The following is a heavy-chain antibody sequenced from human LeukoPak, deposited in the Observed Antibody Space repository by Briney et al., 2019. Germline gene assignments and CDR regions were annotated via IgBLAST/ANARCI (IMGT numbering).Heavy chain of an antibody. D-gene: IGHD6-19*01. J-gene: IGHJ6*02. V-gene: IGHV3-66*04. Sequence: GGSLRLSCAASGFTVSNSYINWVRQAPGKGLEWVSIIYSGGNTYYADSVRGRFIISRDNSENTVYLQMNSLRAEDTAVYFCARPPGLAGHYSYYYGVGVWGQGTTVTVSS. CDR1: GFTVSNSY. CDR3: ARPPGLAGHYSYYYGVGV. CDR2: IYSGGNT.